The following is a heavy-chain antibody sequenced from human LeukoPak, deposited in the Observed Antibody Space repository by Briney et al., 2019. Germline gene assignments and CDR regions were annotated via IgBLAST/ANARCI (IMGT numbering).Heavy chain of an antibody. J-gene: IGHJ2*01. Sequence: PSETLSLTCTVSGGSISSYYWSWIRQPAGKGLEWIGRIYTSGSTNYNPSLKSRVTMSVDTSKNQFSLKLSSVTAADTAVYYCARPYSSSWYRHWYFDLWGRGTLVTVSS. D-gene: IGHD6-13*01. CDR2: IYTSGST. V-gene: IGHV4-4*07. CDR1: GGSISSYY. CDR3: ARPYSSSWYRHWYFDL.